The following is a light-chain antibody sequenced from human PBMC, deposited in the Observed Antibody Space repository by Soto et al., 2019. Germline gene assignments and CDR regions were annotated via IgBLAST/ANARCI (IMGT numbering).Light chain of an antibody. CDR2: DAS. CDR3: QQLNTYSS. V-gene: IGKV1-9*01. Sequence: DIQLTQSPSFLSASVGDRVTITCRASQGINTYLAWNQQKLGKAPKVLIYDASKLHSGVPSRFSGSGSGTEFTLTISSLQPEDFATYFCQQLNTYSSFGGGTKVEIK. J-gene: IGKJ4*01. CDR1: QGINTY.